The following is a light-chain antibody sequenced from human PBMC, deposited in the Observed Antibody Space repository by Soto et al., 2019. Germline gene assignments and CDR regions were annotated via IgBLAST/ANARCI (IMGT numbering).Light chain of an antibody. CDR2: EVS. Sequence: QSVLTQPASVSGSPGQSVTISCTGTSSDVGGYNYVSWYQQLPGEAPKLILYEVSSRPSGVSNRFSGSKSGNTASLTISGLQAEDEAYYYCSSYTTSTSFILFGGGPKLTVL. CDR1: SSDVGGYNY. V-gene: IGLV2-14*01. J-gene: IGLJ2*01. CDR3: SSYTTSTSFIL.